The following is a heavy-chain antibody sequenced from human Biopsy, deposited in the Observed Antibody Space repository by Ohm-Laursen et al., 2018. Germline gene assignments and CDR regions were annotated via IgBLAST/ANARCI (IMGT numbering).Heavy chain of an antibody. CDR3: ARDRGYYSDRTVPGYFDL. CDR2: IYNTGST. CDR1: GGFISTYY. J-gene: IGHJ2*01. Sequence: SDTLSLTCTVSGGFISTYYWNWIRQPAGKALEWIGRIYNTGSTNYNPSLRSRVTMSVDTSKNHFSLRLRSVTPADTAIYYCARDRGYYSDRTVPGYFDLWGRGTLDTVSS. V-gene: IGHV4-4*07. D-gene: IGHD3-22*01.